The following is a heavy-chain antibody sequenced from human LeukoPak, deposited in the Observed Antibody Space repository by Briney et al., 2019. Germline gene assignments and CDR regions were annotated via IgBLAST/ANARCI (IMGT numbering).Heavy chain of an antibody. D-gene: IGHD3-16*01. CDR1: GFTFSRFT. CDR2: ISGSDSST. J-gene: IGHJ4*02. CDR3: ARDLTAYFDY. Sequence: PGGSLRLSCAASGFTFSRFTMNWVRQAPGKGLEWVSGISGSDSSTYYADFVKGRFIISRDNSKNTLYLQMNSLRAEDTAVYYCARDLTAYFDYWGQGTLVTVSS. V-gene: IGHV3-23*01.